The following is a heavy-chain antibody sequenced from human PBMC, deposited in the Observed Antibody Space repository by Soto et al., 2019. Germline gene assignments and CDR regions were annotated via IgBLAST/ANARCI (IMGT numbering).Heavy chain of an antibody. CDR1: GFTFGDYA. J-gene: IGHJ6*02. V-gene: IGHV3-49*04. CDR2: IRGKAYGGTT. D-gene: IGHD6-19*01. Sequence: PGGSLRLSCTASGFTFGDYAMSWVRQAPGKGLEWVSLIRGKAYGGTTEYAASVKGRFTISRDDSKSIAYLQMNSLKTEDTAVYYCTRDVTPAAGTDYHHYGMDVWGQGTTVTVSS. CDR3: TRDVTPAAGTDYHHYGMDV.